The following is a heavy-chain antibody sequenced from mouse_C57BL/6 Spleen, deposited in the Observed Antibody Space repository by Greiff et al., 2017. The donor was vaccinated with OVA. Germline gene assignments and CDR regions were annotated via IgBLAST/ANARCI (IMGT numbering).Heavy chain of an antibody. CDR2: INYDGSST. D-gene: IGHD2-1*01. J-gene: IGHJ2*01. CDR3: ARERDGNYLYYFDY. V-gene: IGHV5-16*01. CDR1: GFTFSDYY. Sequence: EVQRVESEGGLVQPGSSMKLSCTASGFTFSDYYMAWVRQVPEKGLEWVANINYDGSSTYYLDSLKSRFIISRDNAKNILYLQMSSLKSEDTATYYCARERDGNYLYYFDYWGQGTTLTVSS.